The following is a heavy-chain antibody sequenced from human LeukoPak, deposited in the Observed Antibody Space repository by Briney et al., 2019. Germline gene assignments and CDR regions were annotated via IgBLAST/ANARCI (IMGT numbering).Heavy chain of an antibody. CDR2: IRATSGTT. CDR1: GFTFNHHA. CDR3: AKDRGDYDPEYFQH. J-gene: IGHJ1*01. V-gene: IGHV3-23*01. Sequence: GGSLRLSCAASGFTFNHHAMSWVRQAPGKGLEWVSSIRATSGTTFYADSVKGRFTISRDNSKNTLYLQMNSLRAEDTAVYYCAKDRGDYDPEYFQHWGQGTLVTVSS. D-gene: IGHD4-17*01.